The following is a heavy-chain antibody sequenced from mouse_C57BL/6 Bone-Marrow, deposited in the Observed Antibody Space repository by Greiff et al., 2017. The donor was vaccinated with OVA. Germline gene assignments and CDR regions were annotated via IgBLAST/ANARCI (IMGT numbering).Heavy chain of an antibody. D-gene: IGHD2-2*01. Sequence: VKLMESGAELVKPGASVKMSCKASGYTFTTYPIEWMKQNHGKSLEWIGNFHPYNDDTKYNEKFKGKATLTVEKSSSTVYLELSRLTSDDSAVYYCARRYYGYDGAMDYWGQGTSVTVSS. V-gene: IGHV1-47*01. J-gene: IGHJ4*01. CDR3: ARRYYGYDGAMDY. CDR1: GYTFTTYP. CDR2: FHPYNDDT.